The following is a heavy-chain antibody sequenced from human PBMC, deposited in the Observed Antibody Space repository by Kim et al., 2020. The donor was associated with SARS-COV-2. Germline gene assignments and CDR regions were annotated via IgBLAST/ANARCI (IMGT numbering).Heavy chain of an antibody. CDR1: GFTFGVYA. Sequence: GGSLRLSCAASGFTFGVYAVHWVRQAPGKGLEWVASISYNGGKKDYADSVKGRFNISRNTAKKTLYLQMNSLRAEDTALYFCATVIYDVSWLFYYY. CDR3: ATVIYDVSWLFYYY. V-gene: IGHV3-30*02. CDR2: ISYNGGKK. D-gene: IGHD3-16*01. J-gene: IGHJ6*01.